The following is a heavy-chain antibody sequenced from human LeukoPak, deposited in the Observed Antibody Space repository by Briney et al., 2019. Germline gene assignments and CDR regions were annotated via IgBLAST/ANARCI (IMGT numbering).Heavy chain of an antibody. Sequence: GGSLRLSCAASGFTFDDYAMHWVRQAPGKGLEWVSGISWKGDIIGYADSVKGRFTISRDNAKNSLYLQMNSLRAEDTALYYCAKDGGSYGYNYYYYYMDVWGKGTTVTISS. CDR1: GFTFDDYA. J-gene: IGHJ6*03. CDR3: AKDGGSYGYNYYYYYMDV. CDR2: ISWKGDII. D-gene: IGHD5-18*01. V-gene: IGHV3-9*01.